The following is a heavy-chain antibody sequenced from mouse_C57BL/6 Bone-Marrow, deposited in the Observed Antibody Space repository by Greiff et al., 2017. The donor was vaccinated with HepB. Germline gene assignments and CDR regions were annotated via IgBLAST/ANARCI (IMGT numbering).Heavy chain of an antibody. CDR3: ARSDYYGSSYTRYFDV. CDR1: GYTFTSYW. J-gene: IGHJ1*03. D-gene: IGHD1-1*01. Sequence: QVQLQQPGAELVKPGASVKMSCKASGYTFTSYWITWVKQRPGQGLEWIGDIYPGSGSTNYNEKFKSKATMTVDTSSSTAYMQLSSLTSEDSAFYYCARSDYYGSSYTRYFDVWGTGTTVTVSS. CDR2: IYPGSGST. V-gene: IGHV1-55*01.